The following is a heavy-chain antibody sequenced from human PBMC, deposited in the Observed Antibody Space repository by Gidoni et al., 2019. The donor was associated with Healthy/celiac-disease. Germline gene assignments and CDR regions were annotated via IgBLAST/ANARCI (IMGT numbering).Heavy chain of an antibody. CDR3: ARVSAAAAGGGFDP. CDR1: GYSISSGYY. J-gene: IGHJ5*02. D-gene: IGHD6-13*01. Sequence: QVQLQESGPGLVKPSETLSLSCAVAGYSISSGYYWGWIRQPPGKGLEWIGSIYPRGSTYYNPSLKSRVTISVDTSKNQFSLKLRSVTAADTAVYYCARVSAAAAGGGFDPWGQGTLVTVSS. V-gene: IGHV4-38-2*01. CDR2: IYPRGST.